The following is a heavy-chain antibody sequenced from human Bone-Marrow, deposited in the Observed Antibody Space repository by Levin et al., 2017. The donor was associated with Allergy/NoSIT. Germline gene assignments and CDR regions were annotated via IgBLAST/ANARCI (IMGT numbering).Heavy chain of an antibody. Sequence: GESLKISCKGSGYKFTKYWLHWVRQMPGKGLEWMGRIDPSDSYTSYSPSLQGHITISTDNSIDTAYLQWSSLEASDTAMYYCAIAPKDIVAAPIASGPAESDAFDIWGRGAKVTVAS. CDR1: GYKFTKYW. CDR2: IDPSDSYT. CDR3: AIAPKDIVAAPIASGPAESDAFDI. J-gene: IGHJ3*02. V-gene: IGHV5-10-1*01. D-gene: IGHD5-12*01.